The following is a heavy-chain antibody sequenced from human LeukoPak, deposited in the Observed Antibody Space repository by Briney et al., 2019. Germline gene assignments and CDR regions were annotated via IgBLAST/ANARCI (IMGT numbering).Heavy chain of an antibody. CDR2: ISGSGGST. CDR1: RFTFSSYA. J-gene: IGHJ6*02. Sequence: PGGSLRLSCAASRFTFSSYAMSWVRQAPGKGLGWVSAISGSGGSTYYADSVKGRFTISRDNSKNTLYLQMNSLRAEDTAVYYCAGISSNPEDYYYGMDVWGQGTTVTVSS. V-gene: IGHV3-23*01. CDR3: AGISSNPEDYYYGMDV. D-gene: IGHD3-3*02.